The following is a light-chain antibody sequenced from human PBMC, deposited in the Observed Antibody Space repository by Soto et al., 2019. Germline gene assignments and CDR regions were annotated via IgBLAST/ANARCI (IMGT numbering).Light chain of an antibody. CDR3: LQDYSYPLT. CDR1: QGISSY. Sequence: IQLTQSPSSLSASVGDRVTITCRASQGISSYLGWYQQKPGKAPNLLIYDASTLHSGVPSRFSGGGFGTDFTLTISSLQPDDFATYYCLQDYSYPLTFGGGTKVDIK. CDR2: DAS. V-gene: IGKV1-6*01. J-gene: IGKJ4*01.